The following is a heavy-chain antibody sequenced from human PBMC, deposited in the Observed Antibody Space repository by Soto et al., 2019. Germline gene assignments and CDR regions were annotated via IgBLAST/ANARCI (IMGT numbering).Heavy chain of an antibody. CDR1: GTSVSNYY. Sequence: PSETLSLTCSVSGTSVSNYYWSWIRQPAGKGLEHIGRIYTSGSTSYNPSLKSRVTMSMDTSQTQIYLNLTSVTAADTAVYYCARGGIQLSYAFDHWGQGTLVTVSS. V-gene: IGHV4-4*07. D-gene: IGHD3-10*01. CDR2: IYTSGST. J-gene: IGHJ4*02. CDR3: ARGGIQLSYAFDH.